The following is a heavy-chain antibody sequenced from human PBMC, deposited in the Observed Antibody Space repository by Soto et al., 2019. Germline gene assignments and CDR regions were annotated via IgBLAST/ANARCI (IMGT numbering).Heavy chain of an antibody. D-gene: IGHD6-19*01. CDR2: IYYSGST. Sequence: PSETLSLTCTVSGGSVSCGSYYWSWIRQPPGKGLEWIGYIYYSGSTNYNPSLKSRVTISVDTSKNQFSLKLSSVTAADTAVYYCARVTVAGTGSDYYFDYWGQGTLVTVSS. J-gene: IGHJ4*02. CDR1: GGSVSCGSYY. CDR3: ARVTVAGTGSDYYFDY. V-gene: IGHV4-61*01.